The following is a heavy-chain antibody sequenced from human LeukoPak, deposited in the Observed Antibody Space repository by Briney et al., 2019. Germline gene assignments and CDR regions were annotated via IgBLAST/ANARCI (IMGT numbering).Heavy chain of an antibody. D-gene: IGHD3-10*01. V-gene: IGHV3-53*01. CDR3: AGDNYGLGSLDY. J-gene: IGHJ4*02. CDR1: GFTFSDYY. Sequence: GGSLRLSCAASGFTFSDYYMSWVRQAPGKGLEWVSVMYTGGNTYYADSVKGRFTISRDTSKNTLSLQMNGLRAEDTAVYYCAGDNYGLGSLDYWGQGTLVTVSS. CDR2: MYTGGNT.